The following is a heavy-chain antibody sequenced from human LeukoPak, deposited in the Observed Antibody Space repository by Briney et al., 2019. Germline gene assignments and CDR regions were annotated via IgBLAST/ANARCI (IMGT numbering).Heavy chain of an antibody. CDR1: GYTFGDYA. Sequence: PGRSLRLSCTASGYTFGDYALSWFRQAPGKGLEWVSFIRSKTYGGTTQYAASVKGRFNTSRDDSRAIAYLQMNSLKIEDTAIYYCTRVDYGGAPRRNYWGQGTLVTVSS. V-gene: IGHV3-49*03. CDR3: TRVDYGGAPRRNY. CDR2: IRSKTYGGTT. D-gene: IGHD4-23*01. J-gene: IGHJ4*02.